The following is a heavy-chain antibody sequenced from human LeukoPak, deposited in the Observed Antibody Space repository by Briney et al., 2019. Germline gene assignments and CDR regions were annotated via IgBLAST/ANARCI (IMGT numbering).Heavy chain of an antibody. J-gene: IGHJ4*02. Sequence: GGSLRLSCAASVASGLTRWMSWVRQVPGTGLEREATRKEDEIERHYADSAKDRFTISRDNAKSSVYLQMNSLRVEDTAVYYCASAAGWEFAYWGQGTLVTVSS. CDR1: VASGLTRW. V-gene: IGHV3-7*01. D-gene: IGHD3-10*01. CDR2: RKEDEIER. CDR3: ASAAGWEFAY.